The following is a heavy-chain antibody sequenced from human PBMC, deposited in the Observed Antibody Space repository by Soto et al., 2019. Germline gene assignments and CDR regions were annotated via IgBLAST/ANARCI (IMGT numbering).Heavy chain of an antibody. CDR2: IYYSETT. CDR1: DGYIRSRNFY. V-gene: IGHV4-39*02. CDR3: ARDFGDYRIDY. J-gene: IGHJ4*02. D-gene: IGHD4-17*01. Sequence: SETLSLTCTVSDGYIRSRNFYWGWIRQPPGKELEWIGSIYYSETTHYNPSLKSRVTISIDTSKNQFSLKLSSVTAADTAIYYCARDFGDYRIDYWGQGTLVTVSS.